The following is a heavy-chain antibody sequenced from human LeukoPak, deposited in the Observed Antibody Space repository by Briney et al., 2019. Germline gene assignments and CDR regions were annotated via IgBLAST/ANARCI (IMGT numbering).Heavy chain of an antibody. D-gene: IGHD2-2*01. CDR2: ISSSSSYI. Sequence: TGGSLRLSCAASGFTFSSYSMNWVRHAPGKGLEWVSSISSSSSYIYYADSVKGRFTISRDNAKNSLYLQMNSLRAEDTAVYYCAREGIVPAARDYYYYYGMDVWGKGTTVTVSS. CDR3: AREGIVPAARDYYYYYGMDV. J-gene: IGHJ6*04. V-gene: IGHV3-21*01. CDR1: GFTFSSYS.